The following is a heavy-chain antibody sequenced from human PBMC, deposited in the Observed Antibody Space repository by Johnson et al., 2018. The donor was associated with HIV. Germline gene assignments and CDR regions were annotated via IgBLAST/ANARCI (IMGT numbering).Heavy chain of an antibody. J-gene: IGHJ3*02. CDR3: AKGKKSLPDAFDI. CDR1: GFTFSSYG. V-gene: IGHV3-30*02. CDR2: IRYDGSNT. Sequence: QVQLVESGGGVVQPGGSLRLSCAAFGFTFSSYGMHWVRQAPGKGLEWVAFIRYDGSNTYHADSVKGRFTISRDNSKNTLYLQMNSLRAEDTAVYYCAKGKKSLPDAFDIWGQGTMVTVSS.